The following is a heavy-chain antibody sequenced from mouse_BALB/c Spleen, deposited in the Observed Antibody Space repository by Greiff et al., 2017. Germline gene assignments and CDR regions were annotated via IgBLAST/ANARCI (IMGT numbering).Heavy chain of an antibody. D-gene: IGHD2-4*01. V-gene: IGHV5-17*02. CDR2: ISSGSSTI. CDR3: AREDYWFAY. Sequence: VQLQQSGGGLVQPGGSRKLSCAASGFTFSSFGMHWVRQAPEKGLEWVAYISSGSSTIYYADTVKGRFTISRDNPKNTLFLQMTSLRSEDTAMYYCAREDYWFAYWGQGTLVTVSA. J-gene: IGHJ3*01. CDR1: GFTFSSFG.